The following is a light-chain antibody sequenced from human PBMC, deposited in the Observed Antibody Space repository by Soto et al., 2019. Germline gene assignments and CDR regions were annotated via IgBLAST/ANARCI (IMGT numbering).Light chain of an antibody. V-gene: IGLV2-23*01. CDR3: CSYAGSSTYV. J-gene: IGLJ1*01. Sequence: QSVLTQPASVSGSPGQSITISCTGTSSDVGSYNLVSWYQQHLGKAPKLMIYEGSKRPPGVSNRFSGSKSGNTASLTISGLQAEDEADYYCCSYAGSSTYVFGTGTKVTVL. CDR1: SSDVGSYNL. CDR2: EGS.